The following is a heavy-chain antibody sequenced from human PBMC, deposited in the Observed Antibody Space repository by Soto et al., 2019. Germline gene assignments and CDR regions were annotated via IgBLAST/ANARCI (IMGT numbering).Heavy chain of an antibody. CDR3: ARAGYSYGFGYYYDY. J-gene: IGHJ4*02. Sequence: ETLSLTCTFSGGSISRYYWSWIRQPPGKGLEWIGYIYYDGSTNYSPSLKSRVTISVDTSKNQFSLRLNSVTAADTAVYYCARAGYSYGFGYYYDYWSQGTLVTVSS. CDR1: GGSISRYY. CDR2: IYYDGST. V-gene: IGHV4-59*01. D-gene: IGHD5-18*01.